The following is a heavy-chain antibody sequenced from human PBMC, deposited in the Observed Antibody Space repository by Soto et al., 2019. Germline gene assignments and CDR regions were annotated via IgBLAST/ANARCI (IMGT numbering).Heavy chain of an antibody. CDR3: ARGSSGSYERHSYYYGMDV. CDR1: GGSFSGYY. D-gene: IGHD1-26*01. CDR2: INHSGST. Sequence: KSSETLSLTCAVYGGSFSGYYWSWIRQPPGKGLEWIGEINHSGSTNYNPSLKSRATISVDTSKNQFSLKLSSVTAADTAVYYCARGSSGSYERHSYYYGMDVWGQGTTVTVSS. J-gene: IGHJ6*02. V-gene: IGHV4-34*01.